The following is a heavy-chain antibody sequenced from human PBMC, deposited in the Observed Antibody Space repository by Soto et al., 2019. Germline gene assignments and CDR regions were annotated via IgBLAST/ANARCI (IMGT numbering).Heavy chain of an antibody. J-gene: IGHJ6*02. Sequence: SGPTLVTPSQTLTLTCTFSGFSLSSTGVGVAWIRQPPGKALEWLAVIYWDDDKRYSTSLKNRLTVSKDTSKNQVVLTMTNVAPADTATYYCAHGTFGGIIVAGAMDVWGQGTTVTVSS. CDR3: AHGTFGGIIVAGAMDV. CDR2: IYWDDDK. D-gene: IGHD3-16*02. V-gene: IGHV2-5*02. CDR1: GFSLSSTGVG.